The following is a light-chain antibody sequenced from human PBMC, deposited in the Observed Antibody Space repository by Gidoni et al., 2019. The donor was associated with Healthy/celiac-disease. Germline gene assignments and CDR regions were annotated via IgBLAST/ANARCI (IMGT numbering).Light chain of an antibody. CDR2: KAS. Sequence: DIQMTQSPSTLSASVGDRVTITCRASQSISSWLAWYQQKPGKAPKRLIYKASSLESGVPSRFSGSGSGTECTLTISSLQPDDFATYYCQQYNSYSWTFGQGTKVEIK. CDR1: QSISSW. J-gene: IGKJ1*01. V-gene: IGKV1-5*03. CDR3: QQYNSYSWT.